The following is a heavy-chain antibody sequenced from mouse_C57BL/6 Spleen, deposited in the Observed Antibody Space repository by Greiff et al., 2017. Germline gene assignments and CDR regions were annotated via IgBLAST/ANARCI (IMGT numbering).Heavy chain of an antibody. CDR1: GFTFSDYG. CDR2: ISSGSSTI. D-gene: IGHD2-3*01. J-gene: IGHJ3*01. V-gene: IGHV5-17*01. CDR3: AKGLLRWFAY. Sequence: EVQVVESGGGLVKPGGSLKLSCAASGFTFSDYGMHWVRQAPEKGLEWVAYISSGSSTIYYADTVKGRFTISRDNAKNTLFLQMTSLRSEDTAMYYCAKGLLRWFAYWGQGTLVTVSA.